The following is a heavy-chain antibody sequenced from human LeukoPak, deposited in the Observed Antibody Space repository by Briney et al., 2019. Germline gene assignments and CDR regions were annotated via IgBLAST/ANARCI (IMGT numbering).Heavy chain of an antibody. D-gene: IGHD3-22*01. CDR1: GFTFRNYC. J-gene: IGHJ4*02. CDR3: ARVYYQDSGTSYRHLDY. Sequence: VGSLRLSCAASGFTFRNYCMTWVRQVPGKGLEWVASIKQDESEKYFLDSVKGRFTISRDNAENSLYLQMNSLRAEDTAVYYCARVYYQDSGTSYRHLDYWGQGTLVTVSS. CDR2: IKQDESEK. V-gene: IGHV3-7*01.